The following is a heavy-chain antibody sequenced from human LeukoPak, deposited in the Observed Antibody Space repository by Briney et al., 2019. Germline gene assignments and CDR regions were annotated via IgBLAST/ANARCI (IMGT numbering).Heavy chain of an antibody. D-gene: IGHD2-21*02. CDR2: ISTNGVNT. CDR1: GFTFGNYA. Sequence: PGGSLRLSCQTSGFTFGNYAMSWVRQAQGKELEWISAISTNGVNTYYADSVKGRFTISSDNSRHTLSLQMNGLRADDTAVYYCAKDRLSNGDPAGYWGQGTLVTVSS. V-gene: IGHV3-23*01. J-gene: IGHJ4*02. CDR3: AKDRLSNGDPAGY.